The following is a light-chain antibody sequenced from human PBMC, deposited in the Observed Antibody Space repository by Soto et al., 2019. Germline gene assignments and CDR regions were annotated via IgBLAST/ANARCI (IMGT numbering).Light chain of an antibody. Sequence: DIQMTQSPSTLSASVGDRVTITCRASQSISSWLAWYQQKPGKAPKLLIYKASSLESGVPSRFSGSGSGTEFTLTINSLQPDEFATYYCQQYNSFSRTFSQGTKVEIK. CDR3: QQYNSFSRT. CDR1: QSISSW. CDR2: KAS. J-gene: IGKJ1*01. V-gene: IGKV1-5*03.